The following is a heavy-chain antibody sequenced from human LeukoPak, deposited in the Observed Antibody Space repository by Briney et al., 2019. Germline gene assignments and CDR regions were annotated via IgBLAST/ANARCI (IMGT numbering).Heavy chain of an antibody. CDR3: AREDAAMVTR. V-gene: IGHV4-59*01. D-gene: IGHD5-18*01. CDR2: IYYSGST. Sequence: SETLSLTCTVSVGSISSYYWSWIRQPPGEGLEWSGYIYYSGSTNYNPSLKSRVTISVDTSKNQFSLKLSSVTAADTAVYYCAREDAAMVTRWGQGTLVTVSS. CDR1: VGSISSYY. J-gene: IGHJ4*02.